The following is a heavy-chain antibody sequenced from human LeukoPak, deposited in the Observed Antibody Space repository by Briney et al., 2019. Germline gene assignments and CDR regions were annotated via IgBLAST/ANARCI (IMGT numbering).Heavy chain of an antibody. D-gene: IGHD3-22*01. J-gene: IGHJ4*02. CDR3: ARLNYYDSSTLPDY. CDR2: IYYSGST. V-gene: IGHV4-59*08. Sequence: SETLSLTCTVSGGSISSYYWSWIRQPPGKGLEWIGYIYYSGSTNSNPSLKSRVTISVDTSKNQFSLKLSSVTAADTAVYYCARLNYYDSSTLPDYWGQGTLVTVSS. CDR1: GGSISSYY.